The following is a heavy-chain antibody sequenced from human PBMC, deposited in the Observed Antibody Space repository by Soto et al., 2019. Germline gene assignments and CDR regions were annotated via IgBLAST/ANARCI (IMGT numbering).Heavy chain of an antibody. CDR2: IFYGGGSGVA. D-gene: IGHD4-17*01. Sequence: SETLSLTCTVSGGSFSSSNYYWGWIRQPPGKGLEWIGNIFYGGGSGVAYYSPSLKSRVTISVDTSKNQFSPNMRSLTAADTAVYFCARRGGGDSLFDSWGQGKLVTVSS. CDR1: GGSFSSSNYY. V-gene: IGHV4-39*01. CDR3: ARRGGGDSLFDS. J-gene: IGHJ4*02.